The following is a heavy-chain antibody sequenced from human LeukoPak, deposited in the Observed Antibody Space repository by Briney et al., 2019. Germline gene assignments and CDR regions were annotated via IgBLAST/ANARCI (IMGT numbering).Heavy chain of an antibody. CDR1: GYSISSGYY. Sequence: SETLSLTCTVSGYSISSGYYWGWIRQPPGKGLEWIGSIYHSGSTYYNPSLKSRVTISVGTSKNQFSLKLSSVTAADTAVYYCARDPLEQQLFDPWGQGTLVTVSS. CDR2: IYHSGST. J-gene: IGHJ5*02. D-gene: IGHD6-13*01. CDR3: ARDPLEQQLFDP. V-gene: IGHV4-38-2*02.